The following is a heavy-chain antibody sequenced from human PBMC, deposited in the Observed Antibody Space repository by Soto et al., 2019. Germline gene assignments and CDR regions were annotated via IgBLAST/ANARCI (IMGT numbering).Heavy chain of an antibody. CDR2: IVHRDSST. D-gene: IGHD6-19*01. Sequence: PGESLKIFGKGSGYSFTRNWSGWVSQMPGKGVEWMVRIVHRDSSTAYSPSFQGHVTISTDKSISTAYLQWSSLKASDSAIYFCARGHGWVDYWGQGTLVTVSS. V-gene: IGHV5-10-1*01. CDR3: ARGHGWVDY. CDR1: GYSFTRNW. J-gene: IGHJ4*02.